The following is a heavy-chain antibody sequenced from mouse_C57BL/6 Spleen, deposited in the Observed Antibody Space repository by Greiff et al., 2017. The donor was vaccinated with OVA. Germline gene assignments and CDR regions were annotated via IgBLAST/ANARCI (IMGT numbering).Heavy chain of an antibody. D-gene: IGHD4-1*01. CDR2: IDPETGGT. J-gene: IGHJ2*01. CDR1: GYTFTDYE. Sequence: QVQLQQSGAELVRPGASVTLSCKASGYTFTDYEMHWVKQTPVHGLEWIGAIDPETGGTAYNQKFKGKAILTADKSSSTAYMELRSLTSEDSAVYFCTENWDDYLGQGTTHTDSS. V-gene: IGHV1-15*01. CDR3: TENWDDY.